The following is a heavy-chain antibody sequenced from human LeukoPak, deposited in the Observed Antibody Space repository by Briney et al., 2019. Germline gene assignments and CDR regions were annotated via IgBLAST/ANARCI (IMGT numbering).Heavy chain of an antibody. Sequence: GGSLRLSCAASGFTFSSYRMSWVRHAPGKGMEWVGKIKQDGSEIYYVDSVKGRFTISRDNAKNSLYLQMKSLRAEDTAVYYCARWDGYNFPFDYWGQGTLVTVSS. D-gene: IGHD5-24*01. J-gene: IGHJ4*02. CDR1: GFTFSSYR. CDR2: IKQDGSEI. CDR3: ARWDGYNFPFDY. V-gene: IGHV3-7*04.